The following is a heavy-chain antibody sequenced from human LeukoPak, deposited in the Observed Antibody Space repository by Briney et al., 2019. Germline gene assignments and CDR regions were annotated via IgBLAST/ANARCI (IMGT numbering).Heavy chain of an antibody. D-gene: IGHD4-23*01. V-gene: IGHV4-59*01. CDR3: ARLLDYGGNSVAFDI. CDR2: IYYSGST. J-gene: IGHJ3*02. CDR1: GASISNYY. Sequence: SETLSLTCTVSGASISNYYWSWIRQPPGGGLEWIGNIYYSGSTNYNPSLRSRVTMSVDTSKNQFSLKLSSVSAADTAVYYCARLLDYGGNSVAFDIWGQGTMVTVSS.